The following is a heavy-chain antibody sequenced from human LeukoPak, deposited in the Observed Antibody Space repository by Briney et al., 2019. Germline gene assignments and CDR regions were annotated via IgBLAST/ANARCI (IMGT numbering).Heavy chain of an antibody. J-gene: IGHJ4*02. CDR2: IYYSGST. D-gene: IGHD6-13*01. Sequence: SETLSLTCTVSGGSSSSYYWSWIRQPPGKGLEWIGYIYYSGSTNYNPSLKSRVTISVDTSKNQFSLKLSSVTAADTAVYYCARQQLAGDFDYWGQGTLVTVSS. CDR1: GGSSSSYY. CDR3: ARQQLAGDFDY. V-gene: IGHV4-59*13.